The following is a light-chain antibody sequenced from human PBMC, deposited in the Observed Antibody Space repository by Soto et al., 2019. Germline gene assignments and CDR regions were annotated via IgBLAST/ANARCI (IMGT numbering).Light chain of an antibody. CDR1: QGIRNY. CDR2: VAS. Sequence: IQMTQSPSSLSASVGDTVTVTCRASQGIRNYLNWFQQKPGKAPKRLISVASTLQSGVPSRFSGSGSGTEFTLTISILQPEDSATYYCLQHNTYPYTFGQGTKLEIK. CDR3: LQHNTYPYT. J-gene: IGKJ2*01. V-gene: IGKV1-17*01.